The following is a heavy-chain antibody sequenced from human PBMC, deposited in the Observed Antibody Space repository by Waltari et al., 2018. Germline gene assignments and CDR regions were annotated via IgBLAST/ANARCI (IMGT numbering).Heavy chain of an antibody. CDR2: INPNSGDT. CDR3: ARDLGSDYGNRDY. J-gene: IGHJ4*02. Sequence: QVHLVQSGAEVKKPGASVKVDWKASGYTFTRYYIQWVRRAPGQGLEWMGRINPNSGDTNYAQKFQGRVTLTRDTSINTAYIELSSLKSDDTAVYYCARDLGSDYGNRDYWGQGTLVTVPS. D-gene: IGHD4-17*01. CDR1: GYTFTRYY. V-gene: IGHV1-2*06.